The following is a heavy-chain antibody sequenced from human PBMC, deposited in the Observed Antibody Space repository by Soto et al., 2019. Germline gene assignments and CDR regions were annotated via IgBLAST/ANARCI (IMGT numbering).Heavy chain of an antibody. Sequence: VQLQESGPGLVKPSGTLSLTCAVSGGSISSGNWWSWVRQSPRKGLEWIGEISHSGNTNHNPPLKSRVTISIDKSKNQFSLKLTSVTAADTAVYYCASHRGNTYGPYDYWGQGTLVTVSS. CDR3: ASHRGNTYGPYDY. D-gene: IGHD5-18*01. CDR1: GGSISSGNW. CDR2: ISHSGNT. J-gene: IGHJ4*02. V-gene: IGHV4-4*02.